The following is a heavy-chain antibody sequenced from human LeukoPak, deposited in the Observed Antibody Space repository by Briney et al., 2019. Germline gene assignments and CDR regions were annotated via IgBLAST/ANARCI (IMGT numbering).Heavy chain of an antibody. D-gene: IGHD1-1*01. J-gene: IGHJ5*02. CDR1: GYTFTSYG. V-gene: IGHV1-18*01. Sequence: ASVKVSCKASGYTFTSYGISWVRQAPGQGLEWMGWISAYNGNTNYAQKLQGRVTMTTDTSTSTAYMELRSLRSDDTAVYYCARDVQLPKEPNWFDPWGQGTLVTVSS. CDR2: ISAYNGNT. CDR3: ARDVQLPKEPNWFDP.